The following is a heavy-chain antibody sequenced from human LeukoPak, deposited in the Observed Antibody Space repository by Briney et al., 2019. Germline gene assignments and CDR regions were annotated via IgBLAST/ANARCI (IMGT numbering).Heavy chain of an antibody. CDR2: IYHSGST. V-gene: IGHV4-38-2*02. CDR1: GYSISSGYY. CDR3: ARHKEYCSSTSCYPFDY. J-gene: IGHJ4*02. D-gene: IGHD2-2*01. Sequence: SETLSLTCTVSGYSISSGYYWGWIRQPPGKGLEWIGSIYHSGSTYYNPSLKSRVTISVDTSKNQFSLKLSSVTAADTAVYYCARHKEYCSSTSCYPFDYWGQGTLVTVSS.